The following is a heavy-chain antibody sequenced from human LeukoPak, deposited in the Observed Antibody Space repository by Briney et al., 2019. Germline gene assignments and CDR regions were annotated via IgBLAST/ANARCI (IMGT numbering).Heavy chain of an antibody. CDR2: ISGSGGRT. CDR1: GFTFSSYA. CDR3: AKEGSGGWPFDY. J-gene: IGHJ4*02. D-gene: IGHD2-15*01. V-gene: IGHV3-23*01. Sequence: GGSLRLSCAASGFTFSSYAMTWVRQAPGKGLEWVSGISGSGGRTYYEDSVRGRFTISRDNSKNTLYLQMDSLRAEDTAVYYCAKEGSGGWPFDYWGQGTLVTVSS.